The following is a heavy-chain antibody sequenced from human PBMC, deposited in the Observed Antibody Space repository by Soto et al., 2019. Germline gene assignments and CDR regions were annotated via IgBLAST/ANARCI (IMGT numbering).Heavy chain of an antibody. CDR2: IYGGGST. CDR1: GFTVSSNY. V-gene: IGHV3-53*04. D-gene: IGHD3-22*01. J-gene: IGHJ4*02. Sequence: GGSLRLSCAASGFTVSSNYMSWVRQTAGKGLEWVSGIYGGGSTYYADSVKGRFTISRHNSQNTLYLQMNSLRAEDTAVYYCATTDYYDSSGYYYPLNYWGQGTLVTVSS. CDR3: ATTDYYDSSGYYYPLNY.